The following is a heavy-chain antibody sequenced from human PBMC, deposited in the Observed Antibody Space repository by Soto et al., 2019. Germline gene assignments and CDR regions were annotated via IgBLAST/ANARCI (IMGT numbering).Heavy chain of an antibody. V-gene: IGHV3-21*01. CDR1: GFTFSSYS. Sequence: EVQLVESGGGLVKPGGSLRLSCAASGFTFSSYSMNWVRQAPGKGLEWVSSISSSGSTIYYADSVKGRFTISRDNAKNSLYLQMNSLRAEDTAVYYCASLSNILTGPWGQGTLVTVSS. CDR2: ISSSGSTI. J-gene: IGHJ4*02. CDR3: ASLSNILTGP. D-gene: IGHD3-9*01.